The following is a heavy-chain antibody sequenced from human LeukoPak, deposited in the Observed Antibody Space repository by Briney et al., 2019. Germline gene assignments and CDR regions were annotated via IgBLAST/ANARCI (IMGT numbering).Heavy chain of an antibody. CDR2: ISAYNGNT. CDR1: GYTFTSYG. J-gene: IGHJ3*02. Sequence: ASVKVSCKASGYTFTSYGISWVRQAPGQGLEWMGWISAYNGNTNYAQTLQGRVTMTTDTSTSTAYMELRSLRSDDTAVYYCARFWIYYDSSGYYYRTDAFDIWGQGTMVTVSS. V-gene: IGHV1-18*01. D-gene: IGHD3-22*01. CDR3: ARFWIYYDSSGYYYRTDAFDI.